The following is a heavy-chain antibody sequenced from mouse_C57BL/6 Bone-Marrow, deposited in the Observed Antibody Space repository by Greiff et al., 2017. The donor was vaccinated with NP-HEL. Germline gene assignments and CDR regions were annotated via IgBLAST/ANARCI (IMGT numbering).Heavy chain of an antibody. V-gene: IGHV1-52*01. Sequence: LVRPGSSVKLSCKASGYTFTSYWMHWVKQRPIQGLEWIGNIDPSDSETHYNQKFKDKATLTVDKSSSTAYMQLSSLTSEDSAVYYCARGIYYGSSLWFAYWGQGTLVTVSA. D-gene: IGHD1-1*01. CDR2: IDPSDSET. CDR1: GYTFTSYW. J-gene: IGHJ3*01. CDR3: ARGIYYGSSLWFAY.